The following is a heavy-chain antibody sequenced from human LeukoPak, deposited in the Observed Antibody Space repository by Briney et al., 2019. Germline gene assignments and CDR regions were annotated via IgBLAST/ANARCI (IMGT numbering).Heavy chain of an antibody. V-gene: IGHV3-23*01. CDR1: GFNFNNFA. CDR3: AKGAEIDH. CDR2: MTGPADTT. Sequence: SGGSLRLSCAASGFNFNNFAMSWVRQPPGKGPEWLSAMTGPADTTYYAESVKGRFTISRDYSKSMVYLQMNSLRVEDTAIYYCAKGAEIDHWGQGTLVTVSS. J-gene: IGHJ4*02.